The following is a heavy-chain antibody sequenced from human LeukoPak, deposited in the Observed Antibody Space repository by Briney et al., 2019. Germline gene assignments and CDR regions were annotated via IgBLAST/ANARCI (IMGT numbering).Heavy chain of an antibody. Sequence: PGGSLRLSCAASGFTFTGHNMNWVRQAPGKGLEWVSFVSISSGTIYYADSVKGRFTSSRDNAKNSLYLQMNSLRAEDTAVYYCASSAYGSGSYYNVWDYWGQGTLVTVSS. V-gene: IGHV3-48*04. CDR1: GFTFTGHN. D-gene: IGHD3-10*01. J-gene: IGHJ4*02. CDR3: ASSAYGSGSYYNVWDY. CDR2: VSISSGTI.